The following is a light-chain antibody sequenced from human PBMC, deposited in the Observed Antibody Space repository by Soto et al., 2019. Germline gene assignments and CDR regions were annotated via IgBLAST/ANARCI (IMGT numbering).Light chain of an antibody. CDR2: DAS. CDR3: QQFSSYPLT. Sequence: EFVLTQSPGTLSWSPGERATLSCRASQTVRNNYLAWYQQKPGQAPRLLIYDASSRATGIPDRFSGGGSGPDFTLTISRLEPEDFAVYYCQQFSSYPLTFGGGTKVDIK. J-gene: IGKJ4*01. V-gene: IGKV3-20*01. CDR1: QTVRNNY.